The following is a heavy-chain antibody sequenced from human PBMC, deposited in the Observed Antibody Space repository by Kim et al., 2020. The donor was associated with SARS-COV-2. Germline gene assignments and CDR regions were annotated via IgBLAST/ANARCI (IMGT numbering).Heavy chain of an antibody. CDR2: INPSGGST. CDR1: GYTFTSYY. Sequence: ASVKVSCKASGYTFTSYYIHWVRQAPGQGLEWMGIINPSGGSTSYAQKFQGRVTMTRDTSTSTVYMELSSLRSEDTAVYYCARVRREDSRAPCFDYWGQGTLVTVSS. J-gene: IGHJ4*02. D-gene: IGHD3-22*01. CDR3: ARVRREDSRAPCFDY. V-gene: IGHV1-46*01.